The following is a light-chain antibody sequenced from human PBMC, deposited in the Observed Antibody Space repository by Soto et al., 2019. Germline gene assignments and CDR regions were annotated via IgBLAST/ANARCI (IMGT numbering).Light chain of an antibody. CDR1: TSDVGAYNY. CDR2: DVT. V-gene: IGLV2-14*03. Sequence: QSVLTQPASVSGSPGQSITISCTGTTSDVGAYNYVSWYQQHPGKAPQLVTYDVTNRPSGVSNRFSGSKSGNTASLTISGLQAEDEADYYCSSYASSSTLVFGGGTKLTVL. J-gene: IGLJ3*02. CDR3: SSYASSSTLV.